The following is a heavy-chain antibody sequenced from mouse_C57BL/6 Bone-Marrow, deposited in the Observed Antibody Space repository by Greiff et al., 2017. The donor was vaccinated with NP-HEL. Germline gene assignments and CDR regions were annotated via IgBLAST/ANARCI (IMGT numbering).Heavy chain of an antibody. Sequence: EVKLMESGGGLVQPGGSLKLSCAASGFTFSDSYMYWVRQTPEKRLEWVAYISNGGGSTYYPDTVKGRFTISRAKAKNSRYLQMSRLKSADTAMYYCARLKGTWYFDDWGQGTTLTVSS. V-gene: IGHV5-12*01. CDR1: GFTFSDSY. J-gene: IGHJ2*01. D-gene: IGHD1-3*01. CDR2: ISNGGGST. CDR3: ARLKGTWYFDD.